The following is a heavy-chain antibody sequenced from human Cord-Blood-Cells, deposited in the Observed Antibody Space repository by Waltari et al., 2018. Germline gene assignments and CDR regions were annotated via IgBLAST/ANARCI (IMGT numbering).Heavy chain of an antibody. J-gene: IGHJ4*02. V-gene: IGHV4-34*01. CDR2: INHSGST. CDR1: GGSFSGYY. Sequence: QVQLQQWGAGLLKPSETLSLTCAVYGGSFSGYYWSWIRQPPGKGLEWIGEINHSGSTNYNPSLKRRVTISVDTSKNQFSLKLSSVTAADTAVYYCARGKDIVVVPAAEGFDYWGQGTLVTVSS. CDR3: ARGKDIVVVPAAEGFDY. D-gene: IGHD2-2*01.